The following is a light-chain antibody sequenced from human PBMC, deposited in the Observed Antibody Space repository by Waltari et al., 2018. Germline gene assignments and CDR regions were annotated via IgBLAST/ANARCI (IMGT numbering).Light chain of an antibody. J-gene: IGKJ5*01. Sequence: EIVLTQSPATLSLSPGERPTLSCRASQSVSSSLGWYQQKPGQAPRLLIYDVSNRATDIPARFSGSGSGTDFTLTISSLEPEDFAVYYCQQRSNWPSITFGQGTRLEIK. V-gene: IGKV3-11*01. CDR3: QQRSNWPSIT. CDR2: DVS. CDR1: QSVSSS.